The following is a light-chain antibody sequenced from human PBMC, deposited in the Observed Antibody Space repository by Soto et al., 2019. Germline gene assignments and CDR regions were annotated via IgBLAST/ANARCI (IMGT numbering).Light chain of an antibody. CDR2: DAS. V-gene: IGKV3-20*01. CDR1: QSVSNFY. J-gene: IGKJ1*01. Sequence: IVLMQYPRTLSLSPWEREHLCCRASQSVSNFYLAWYQQNPGQAPRLLIYDASTRATGIPDRFSGSGSGTDFTLTISRLEPEDFAVYYCQHYGSSRTFGQGTKVDIK. CDR3: QHYGSSRT.